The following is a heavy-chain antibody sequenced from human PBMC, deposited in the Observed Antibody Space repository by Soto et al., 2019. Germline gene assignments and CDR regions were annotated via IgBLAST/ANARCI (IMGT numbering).Heavy chain of an antibody. CDR2: IYHSGST. J-gene: IGHJ6*02. D-gene: IGHD2-2*01. Sequence: PSETLSLTCAVSGGSISSGGYSWSWIRQPPGKGLEWIGYIYHSGSTYYNPSLKSRVTISVDRSKNQFSLKLSSVTAADTAVYYCARDWVVLVPAAMEGGYYYYGMDVWGQGTTVTVSS. CDR3: ARDWVVLVPAAMEGGYYYYGMDV. V-gene: IGHV4-30-2*01. CDR1: GGSISSGGYS.